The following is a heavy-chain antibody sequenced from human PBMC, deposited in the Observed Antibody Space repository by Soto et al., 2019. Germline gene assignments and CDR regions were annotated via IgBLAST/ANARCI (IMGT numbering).Heavy chain of an antibody. J-gene: IGHJ5*02. CDR2: ITASGGTT. Sequence: WWSLRLSCVASVFTFGRYAMTWFRQAPGKGLEWVSAITASGGTTYYADSVKGRFSISRDNFKDTVYLQMRGLRVEDTAVYYCAKATYDFWSACPEAWGQGALVTVSS. CDR3: AKATYDFWSACPEA. D-gene: IGHD3-3*01. CDR1: VFTFGRYA. V-gene: IGHV3-23*01.